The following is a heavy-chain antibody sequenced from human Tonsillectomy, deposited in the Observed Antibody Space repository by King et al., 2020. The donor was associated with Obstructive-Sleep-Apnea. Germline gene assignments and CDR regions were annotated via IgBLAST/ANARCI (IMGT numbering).Heavy chain of an antibody. CDR1: GYTFTSYY. V-gene: IGHV1-46*01. J-gene: IGHJ4*02. CDR3: ARPQGGLGSSGWYDRGWGY. D-gene: IGHD6-19*01. Sequence: VQLVESGAEVKKPGASVKVSCKASGYTFTSYYMHWVRQAPGQGLEWMGIINPSGGRTSYAQKFQGRVTMTRDTSTSTVYMELSSLRSEDTAGYYCARPQGGLGSSGWYDRGWGYWGQGTLVTVSS. CDR2: INPSGGRT.